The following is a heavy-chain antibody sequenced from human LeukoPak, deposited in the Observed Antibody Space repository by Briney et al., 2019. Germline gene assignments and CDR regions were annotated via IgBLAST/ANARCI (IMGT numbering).Heavy chain of an antibody. V-gene: IGHV1-2*02. CDR1: GYTFTGYY. J-gene: IGHJ4*02. CDR2: INPNSGGT. CDR3: ARDRGRTGADFDY. D-gene: IGHD7-27*01. Sequence: GGSLRLSCAASGYTFTGYYMHWVRQAPGQGLEWMGWINPNSGGTNYAQKFQGRVTMTRDTSISTAYMELSRLRSDDTAVYYCARDRGRTGADFDYWGQGTLVTVSS.